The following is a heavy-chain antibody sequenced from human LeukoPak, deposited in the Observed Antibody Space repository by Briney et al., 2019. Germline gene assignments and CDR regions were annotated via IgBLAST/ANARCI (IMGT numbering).Heavy chain of an antibody. Sequence: PGGSLRLSCAVSGFTFSSYETNWVRQAPGKGLEWVSYISSGGSSMFYADSVKGRFTISRDNAKNSLYLQMNSLRAEDTAVYYCARDMTTVTTSSVSGYYFYGMDVWGQGTTVTVAS. CDR2: ISSGGSSM. CDR3: ARDMTTVTTSSVSGYYFYGMDV. J-gene: IGHJ6*02. CDR1: GFTFSSYE. V-gene: IGHV3-48*03. D-gene: IGHD4-17*01.